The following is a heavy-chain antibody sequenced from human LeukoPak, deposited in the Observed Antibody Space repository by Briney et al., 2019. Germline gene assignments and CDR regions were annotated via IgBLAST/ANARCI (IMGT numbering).Heavy chain of an antibody. J-gene: IGHJ5*02. Sequence: PGESLRLSCAASGFTFSSYSMNWVRQAPGKGLEWVSYISSASNTIYYADSVKGRFTISRDNAKNSLYLQMNSLRAGDTAMYYCARDGWFGDNNWFDPWGQGTLVTVSS. D-gene: IGHD3-10*01. V-gene: IGHV3-48*01. CDR1: GFTFSSYS. CDR3: ARDGWFGDNNWFDP. CDR2: ISSASNTI.